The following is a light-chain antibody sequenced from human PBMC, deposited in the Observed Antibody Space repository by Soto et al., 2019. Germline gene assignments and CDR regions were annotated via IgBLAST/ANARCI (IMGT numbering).Light chain of an antibody. CDR2: NTN. J-gene: IGLJ3*02. CDR1: SGSVSTSYH. Sequence: QTVVTQEPSFSVSPGGTVTLTCGLSSGSVSTSYHPSWYQQTPGQPPRTLVYNTNTRSSGVPDRFSGSILGDKAALTITGAQADDESDYYCVLYVGSGLGVFGGGTKLTVL. V-gene: IGLV8-61*01. CDR3: VLYVGSGLGV.